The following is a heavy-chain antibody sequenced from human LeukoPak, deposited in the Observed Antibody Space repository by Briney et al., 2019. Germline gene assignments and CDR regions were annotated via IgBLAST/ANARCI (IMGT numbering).Heavy chain of an antibody. CDR3: ARDLDFWSGYDVYYYGMDV. V-gene: IGHV4-61*02. J-gene: IGHJ6*02. CDR1: GGSISSGSYY. Sequence: PSETLSLTCTVSGGSISSGSYYWSWIRQPAGTGLEWIGRIYTSGSTNYNPSLKSRVTTSVDTSKNQFSLKLSSVTAADTAVYYCARDLDFWSGYDVYYYGMDVWGQGTTVTVSS. CDR2: IYTSGST. D-gene: IGHD3-3*01.